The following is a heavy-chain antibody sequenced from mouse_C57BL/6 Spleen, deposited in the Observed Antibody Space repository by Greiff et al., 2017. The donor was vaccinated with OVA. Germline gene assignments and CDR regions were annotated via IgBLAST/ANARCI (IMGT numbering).Heavy chain of an antibody. CDR3: TRWDFITTVDDY. Sequence: QVQLQQSGAELVRPGASVTLSCKASGYTFTDYEMHWVKQTPVHGLEWIGAIDPETGGTAYNQKFKGKAILTADKSSSTAYMELRSLTSEDSAVYYCTRWDFITTVDDYWGQGTTLTVSS. V-gene: IGHV1-15*01. D-gene: IGHD1-1*01. CDR1: GYTFTDYE. CDR2: IDPETGGT. J-gene: IGHJ2*01.